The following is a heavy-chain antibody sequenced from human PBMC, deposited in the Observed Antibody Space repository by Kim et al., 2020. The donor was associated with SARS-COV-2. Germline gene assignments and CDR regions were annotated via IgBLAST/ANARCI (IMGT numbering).Heavy chain of an antibody. D-gene: IGHD5-18*01. J-gene: IGHJ4*02. V-gene: IGHV4-34*01. Sequence: PSRKSRVTISVHTSKNQFSLKLSSLTPADTAVYYCARGRFRGYSYGTYYYWGQGTLVTVSS. CDR3: ARGRFRGYSYGTYYY.